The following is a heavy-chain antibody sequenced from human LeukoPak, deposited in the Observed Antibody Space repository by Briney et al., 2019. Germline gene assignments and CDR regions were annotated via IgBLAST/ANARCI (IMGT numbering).Heavy chain of an antibody. CDR2: IYYSGST. D-gene: IGHD3-22*01. Sequence: SETLSLTCTVSGGSISSSSYYWGWIRQPPGKGLEWIGYIYYSGSTNYNPSLKSRVTISVDTSKNQFSLKLSSVTAADTAVYYCARGSTYYYDSSGYYFDYWGQGTLVTVSS. CDR1: GGSISSSSYY. J-gene: IGHJ4*02. CDR3: ARGSTYYYDSSGYYFDY. V-gene: IGHV4-61*05.